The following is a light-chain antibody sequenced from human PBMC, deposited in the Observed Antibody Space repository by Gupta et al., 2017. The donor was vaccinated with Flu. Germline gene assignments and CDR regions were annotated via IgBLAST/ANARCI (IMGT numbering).Light chain of an antibody. CDR3: QQCGSASGLT. J-gene: IGKJ4*01. V-gene: IGKV3-20*01. CDR2: GAS. CDR1: KSVSSSK. Sequence: TMSSSPAQRTTPSCSASKSVSSSKLAWYQQRPGQAPRLLMYGASSRATGIPDRFSGSGSGTDFTLTIRRLEPEDFALYYCQQCGSASGLTLGGGTRVEI.